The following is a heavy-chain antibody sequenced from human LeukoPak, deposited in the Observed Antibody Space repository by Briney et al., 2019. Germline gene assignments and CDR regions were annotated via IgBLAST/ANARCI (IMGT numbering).Heavy chain of an antibody. CDR3: AKDTRNAVVSRGYGIDV. J-gene: IGHJ6*01. CDR1: GFTFDDFG. V-gene: IGHV3-43*02. Sequence: GGSLRLSCAPSGFTFDDFGMHWVRQPPGKGLEWVSLISGDGISIYNADSVKGRFIISRDNNNSSLYLEMNSLRTEDTAFYYCAKDTRNAVVSRGYGIDVWGQGTPVTVSS. D-gene: IGHD2-15*01. CDR2: ISGDGISI.